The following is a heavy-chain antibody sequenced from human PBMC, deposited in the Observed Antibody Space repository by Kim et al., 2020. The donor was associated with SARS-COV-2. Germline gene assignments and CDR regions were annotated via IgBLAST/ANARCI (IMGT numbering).Heavy chain of an antibody. Sequence: SETLSLTCSVSGGSISSTSYYWGWIRQPPGKGLEWIGSIYYSGSTYYNSPLKSRVTISVDTPKNRFSLKLSSVTAADTAVYYCATPLTTGGYYYYGMDVWGQGTTVSVAS. CDR3: ATPLTTGGYYYYGMDV. CDR2: IYYSGST. J-gene: IGHJ6*02. V-gene: IGHV4-39*01. CDR1: GGSISSTSYY. D-gene: IGHD3-22*01.